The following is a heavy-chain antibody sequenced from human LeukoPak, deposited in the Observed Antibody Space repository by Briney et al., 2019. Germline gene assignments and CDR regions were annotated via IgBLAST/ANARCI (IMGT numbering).Heavy chain of an antibody. V-gene: IGHV3-53*01. D-gene: IGHD6-13*01. CDR3: AGTKNIAAAGRLDY. Sequence: GGSLRLSCAASGFTVITNYMNWVRQAPGKGLEWVSVLYSVGDTYYGDSVKGRFTISRDNSKNTLYLQMNSLRAEDTAVYYCAGTKNIAAAGRLDYWGQGTLVTVSS. CDR2: LYSVGDT. J-gene: IGHJ4*02. CDR1: GFTVITNY.